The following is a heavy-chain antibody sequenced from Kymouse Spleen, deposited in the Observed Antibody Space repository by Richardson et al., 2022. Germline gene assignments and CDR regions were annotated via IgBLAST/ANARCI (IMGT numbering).Heavy chain of an antibody. J-gene: IGHJ2*01. V-gene: IGHV4-34*01. CDR2: INHSGST. D-gene: IGHD3-3*01. CDR3: AREVYYDFWSGPLGDWYFDL. Sequence: QVQLQQWGAGLLKPSETLSLTCAVYGGSFSGYYWSWIRQPPGKGLEWIGEINHSGSTNYNPSLKSRVTISVDTSKNQFSLKLSSVTAADTAVYYCAREVYYDFWSGPLGDWYFDLWGRGTLVTVSS. CDR1: GGSFSGYY.